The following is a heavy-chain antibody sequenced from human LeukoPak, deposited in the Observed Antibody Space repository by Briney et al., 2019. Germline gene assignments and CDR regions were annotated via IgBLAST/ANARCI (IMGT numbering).Heavy chain of an antibody. V-gene: IGHV3-66*02. D-gene: IGHD3/OR15-3a*01. J-gene: IGHJ3*02. CDR3: ARELRGLGAFDI. CDR1: GFTFSDYC. CDR2: IYSDGST. Sequence: GGSLRLSCAASGFTFSDYCMSWIRQAPGKGPEWVSVIYSDGSTFYAGSVKGRFTISRDNYRNTLYLQMNSLRAEDTAVYYCARELRGLGAFDIWGQGTMVTVSS.